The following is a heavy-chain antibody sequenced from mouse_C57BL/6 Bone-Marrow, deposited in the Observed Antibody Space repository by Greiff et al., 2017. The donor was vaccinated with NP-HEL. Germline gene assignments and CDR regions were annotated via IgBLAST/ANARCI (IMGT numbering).Heavy chain of an antibody. CDR2: IRLKSDNYAT. CDR3: TGKLGFSWFAY. V-gene: IGHV6-3*01. J-gene: IGHJ3*01. CDR1: GFTFSNYW. D-gene: IGHD4-1*01. Sequence: VQLKESGGGLVQPGGSMKLSCVASGFTFSNYWMNWVRQSPEKGLEWVAQIRLKSDNYATHYAESVKGRFTISRDDSKSSVYLQMNNLRAEDTGIYYCTGKLGFSWFAYWGQGTLVTVSA.